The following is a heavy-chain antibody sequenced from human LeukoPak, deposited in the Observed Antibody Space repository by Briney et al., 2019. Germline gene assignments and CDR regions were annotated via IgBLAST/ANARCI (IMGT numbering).Heavy chain of an antibody. D-gene: IGHD3-10*01. Sequence: GRSLRLSCAVSGFTFDDYAMHWVRLVPGKGLEWVSGISWNSDTIGYGDSVKGRFTISRDNAKNSLYLQMNSLRAEDTALYYCARGKHITYYFDYWGQGTLVTVSS. CDR3: ARGKHITYYFDY. CDR2: ISWNSDTI. V-gene: IGHV3-9*01. CDR1: GFTFDDYA. J-gene: IGHJ4*02.